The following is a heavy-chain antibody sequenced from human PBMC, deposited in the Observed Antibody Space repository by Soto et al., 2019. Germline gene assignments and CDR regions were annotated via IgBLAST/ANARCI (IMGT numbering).Heavy chain of an antibody. CDR2: ISHDGYNI. CDR1: GFAFSNYG. Sequence: QVQLVESGGGVVQPGRSLRLSCAASGFAFSNYGMHWVRQTPGKGLEWVAFISHDGYNIYYGESVKGRFTISRDSSKNTLYLQMNSLRAEDTAVYHCAKDLVLYRTASTNTWDSWGQGTLVTVSS. D-gene: IGHD5-12*01. J-gene: IGHJ5*01. CDR3: AKDLVLYRTASTNTWDS. V-gene: IGHV3-30*18.